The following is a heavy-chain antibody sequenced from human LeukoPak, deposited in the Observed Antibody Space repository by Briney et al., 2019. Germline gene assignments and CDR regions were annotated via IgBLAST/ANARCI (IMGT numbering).Heavy chain of an antibody. CDR1: GGSISSNY. V-gene: IGHV4-59*13. Sequence: SETLSLTCTISGGSISSNYWSWIRQPPGKGLEWIGYCHYSGNTNYNPSLKSRATISVDMSKNQFSLTLNSVTAADTAVYYCARSASSTARSAFDIWGQGTRVTASS. J-gene: IGHJ3*02. CDR3: ARSASSTARSAFDI. CDR2: CHYSGNT.